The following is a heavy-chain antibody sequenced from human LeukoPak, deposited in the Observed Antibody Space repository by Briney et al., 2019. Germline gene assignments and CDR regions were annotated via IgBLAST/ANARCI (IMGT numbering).Heavy chain of an antibody. CDR3: ARGLSRVVGATPGY. CDR2: INHSGST. D-gene: IGHD1-26*01. V-gene: IGHV4-34*01. CDR1: GGSFSGYY. Sequence: PSETLSLTYAVYGGSFSGYYWSWIRQPPGKGLEWIGEINHSGSTNYNPSLKSRVTISVDTSKNQFSLKLSSVTAADTAVYYCARGLSRVVGATPGYWGQGTLVTVSS. J-gene: IGHJ4*02.